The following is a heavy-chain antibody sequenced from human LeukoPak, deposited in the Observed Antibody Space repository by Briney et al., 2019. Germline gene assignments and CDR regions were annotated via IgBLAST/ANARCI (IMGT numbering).Heavy chain of an antibody. CDR2: ISGSGGST. D-gene: IGHD2-15*01. V-gene: IGHV3-23*01. J-gene: IGHJ4*02. Sequence: GGSLRLSCAASGITVSSHYMTWVRQAPGKGLEWVSSISGSGGSTYYADSVKGRFTISRDNSKNTLYLQMDSLRAEDTAVYYCAYCSGGSCSGSPVDYWGQGTLVTVSS. CDR1: GITVSSHY. CDR3: AYCSGGSCSGSPVDY.